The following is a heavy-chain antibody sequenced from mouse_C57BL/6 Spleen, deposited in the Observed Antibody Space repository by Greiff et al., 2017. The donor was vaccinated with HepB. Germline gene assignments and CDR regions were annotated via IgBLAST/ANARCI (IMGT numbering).Heavy chain of an antibody. Sequence: VQLQQSGAELARPGASVKLSCKASGYTFTSYGISWVKQRTGQGLEWIGEIYPRSGNTYYNEKFKGKATLTADKSSSTAYMELRSLTSEDSAVYFCARSGYYDYDGRRFDYWGQGTTLTVSS. D-gene: IGHD2-4*01. V-gene: IGHV1-81*01. CDR2: IYPRSGNT. J-gene: IGHJ2*01. CDR1: GYTFTSYG. CDR3: ARSGYYDYDGRRFDY.